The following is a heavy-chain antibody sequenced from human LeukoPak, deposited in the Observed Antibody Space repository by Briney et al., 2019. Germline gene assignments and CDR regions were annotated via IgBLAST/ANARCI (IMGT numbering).Heavy chain of an antibody. Sequence: AGGSLRLTCAASGFTFSGDFMNWVRQAPGKGLEWVATIKEDGSEKYYVDSVKGRFTISRDNAKNSLYLQMNSLRAEDTAIYYCASRFLGYWGQGTLVTVSS. D-gene: IGHD2-21*01. J-gene: IGHJ4*02. CDR3: ASRFLGY. V-gene: IGHV3-7*05. CDR1: GFTFSGDF. CDR2: IKEDGSEK.